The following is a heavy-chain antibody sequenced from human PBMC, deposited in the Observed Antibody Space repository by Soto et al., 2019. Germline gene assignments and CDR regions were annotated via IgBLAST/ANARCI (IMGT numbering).Heavy chain of an antibody. CDR1: GFTFSSYW. CDR3: ARVRMGATSWFDP. CDR2: IKQDGSEK. V-gene: IGHV3-7*01. D-gene: IGHD1-26*01. Sequence: VGSLRLSCAASGFTFSSYWMSWVRQAPGKGLEWVANIKQDGSEKYYVDSVKGRFTISRDNAKNSLYLQMNSLRAEDTAVYYCARVRMGATSWFDPWGQGTLVTV. J-gene: IGHJ5*02.